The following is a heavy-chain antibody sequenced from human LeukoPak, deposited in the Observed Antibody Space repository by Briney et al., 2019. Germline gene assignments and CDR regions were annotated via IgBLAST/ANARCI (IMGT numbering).Heavy chain of an antibody. CDR3: ARVGGKLRFLEWLGAFDI. D-gene: IGHD3-3*01. CDR2: TIPIFGTA. Sequence: ASVKVSCKASGGTFSSYAISWVRQAPGQGLEWMGGTIPIFGTANYAQKFQGRVTITTDESTSTAYMELSSLRSEDTAVYYCARVGGKLRFLEWLGAFDIWGQGTMVTVSS. J-gene: IGHJ3*02. CDR1: GGTFSSYA. V-gene: IGHV1-69*05.